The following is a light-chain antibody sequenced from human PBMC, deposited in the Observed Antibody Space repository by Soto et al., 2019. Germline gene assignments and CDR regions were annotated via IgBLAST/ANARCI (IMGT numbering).Light chain of an antibody. J-gene: IGLJ3*02. CDR3: SLYTSSSTWV. CDR2: DVT. V-gene: IGLV2-18*01. Sequence: QSVLTQPPSVSGSPGQSVTISCTVTSSDVGDYEHVSWYQQAPGTAPKLIIFDVTNRPSGVPDRFSGSKSGNTPSLTIFGLQAEDEADHYCSLYTSSSTWVFGGGTKLTVL. CDR1: SSDVGDYEH.